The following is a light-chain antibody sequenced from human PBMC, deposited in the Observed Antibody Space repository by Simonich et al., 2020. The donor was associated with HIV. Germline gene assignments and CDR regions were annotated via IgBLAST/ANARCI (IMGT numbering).Light chain of an antibody. Sequence: DIQMTQSSSTLSASVGDRVTITCQSSQSISSWLAWYKNKPGKAPKLLIYNATSLESGVPSRFSGGGSGTEFTLTISSLQPEDSATYFCQQSYSTAPYTFGLGTNLEIK. CDR1: QSISSW. CDR3: QQSYSTAPYT. V-gene: IGKV1-5*03. CDR2: NAT. J-gene: IGKJ2*01.